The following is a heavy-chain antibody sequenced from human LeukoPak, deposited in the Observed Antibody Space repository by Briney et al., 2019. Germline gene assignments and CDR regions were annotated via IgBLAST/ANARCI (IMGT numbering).Heavy chain of an antibody. V-gene: IGHV7-4-1*02. CDR3: ARDQVLLVLRFLEWPSSGWFDP. D-gene: IGHD3-3*01. CDR2: INTNTGNP. Sequence: ASVKVSCKASGYTFTSYAMNWVRQAPGQGLEWMGWINTNTGNPTYAQGFTGRFVFSLDTSVSTAYLQISGLKAEDTAVYYCARDQVLLVLRFLEWPSSGWFDPWGQGTLVTVSS. CDR1: GYTFTSYA. J-gene: IGHJ5*02.